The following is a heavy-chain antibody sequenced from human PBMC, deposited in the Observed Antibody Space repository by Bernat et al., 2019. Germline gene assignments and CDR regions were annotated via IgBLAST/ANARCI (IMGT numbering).Heavy chain of an antibody. CDR2: IDPSDSYT. CDR1: GYSFTSYW. CDR3: ARRAYSSGGFDP. D-gene: IGHD6-19*01. J-gene: IGHJ5*02. V-gene: IGHV5-10-1*03. Sequence: EVQLVQSGAEVKKPGESLRISCKGSGYSFTSYWISWVRQMPGKGLEWMGRIDPSDSYTNYSPSFQGNVTSSADKSIRTAYLQWSSLKASDTAMYYCARRAYSSGGFDPWGQGTLVTVSS.